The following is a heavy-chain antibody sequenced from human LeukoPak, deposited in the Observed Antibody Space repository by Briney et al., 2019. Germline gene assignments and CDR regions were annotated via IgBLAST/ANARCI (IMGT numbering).Heavy chain of an antibody. D-gene: IGHD3-22*01. J-gene: IGHJ4*02. V-gene: IGHV3-23*01. CDR1: GFTFSSYA. CDR2: ISGSGGST. Sequence: GGSLRLSCAASGFTFSSYAMSWVRQAPGKGLELVSAISGSGGSTYYADSVKGRFTISRDNSKNTLYLQMNSLRAEDTAVYYCAKDGEYYYDIIGYSPYDYRGQGTLDTAYS. CDR3: AKDGEYYYDIIGYSPYDY.